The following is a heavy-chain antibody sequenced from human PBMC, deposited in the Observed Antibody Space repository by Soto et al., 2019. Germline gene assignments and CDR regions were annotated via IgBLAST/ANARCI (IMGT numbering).Heavy chain of an antibody. CDR2: IYYTGAT. D-gene: IGHD7-27*01. CDR1: GGSVRSGSYY. CDR3: AGVLTGLNF. J-gene: IGHJ4*02. V-gene: IGHV4-61*01. Sequence: QVQLQESGPGLVKPSETLSLTCTVSGGSVRSGSYYWSWIRQPPGKGLEWIGYIYYTGATDYNPSRKSRVTISVDTSKNQFALKLTAVTAADTAVYYCAGVLTGLNFWGQGTLVTVSS.